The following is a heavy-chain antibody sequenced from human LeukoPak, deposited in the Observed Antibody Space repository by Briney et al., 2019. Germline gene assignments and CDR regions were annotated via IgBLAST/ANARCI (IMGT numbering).Heavy chain of an antibody. J-gene: IGHJ5*02. V-gene: IGHV4-61*01. CDR3: ARVLAAAGWFDP. CDR1: GGSVSSGSYY. Sequence: SETLSLTCTVSGGSVSSGSYYWNWIRQPPGKGLEWIGYIYYSGTTNYTPSVKSRVTISVDTSKNQFSLKLSSVTAADTAVYYCARVLAAAGWFDPWGQGTLVTVSS. D-gene: IGHD6-13*01. CDR2: IYYSGTT.